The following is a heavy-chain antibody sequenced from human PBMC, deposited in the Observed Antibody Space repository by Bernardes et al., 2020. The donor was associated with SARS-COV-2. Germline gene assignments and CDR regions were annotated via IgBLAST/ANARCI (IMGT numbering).Heavy chain of an antibody. J-gene: IGHJ1*01. V-gene: IGHV3-21*01. CDR1: GFNFITYT. Sequence: SLRLSCAASGFNFITYTMNWVRQAPGKGLEWVSSISSGGTYISYADSVKGRFTISRDNAKNSLYLQMDGLRVDDTAIYYCATKWELRGGTLGWGQGTLVTVSS. CDR3: ATKWELRGGTLG. D-gene: IGHD1-26*01. CDR2: ISSGGTYI.